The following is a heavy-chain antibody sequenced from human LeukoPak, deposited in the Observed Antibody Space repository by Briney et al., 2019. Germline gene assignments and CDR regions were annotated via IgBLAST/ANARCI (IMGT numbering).Heavy chain of an antibody. CDR3: ARGAGTSWFDY. CDR2: MNPNSGVT. Sequence: ASVKVSCKPSGYTFTVNYLHWVRQAPGQGLEWVGWMNPNSGVTGYAQNFQGRVTMTRDTSISTAYMELSSLTSGDAGVYYCARGAGTSWFDYWGQGTLVSVSS. CDR1: GYTFTVNY. J-gene: IGHJ4*02. V-gene: IGHV1-2*02. D-gene: IGHD2-2*01.